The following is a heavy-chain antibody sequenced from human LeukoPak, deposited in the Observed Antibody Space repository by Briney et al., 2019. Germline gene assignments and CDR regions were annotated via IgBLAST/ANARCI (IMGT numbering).Heavy chain of an antibody. J-gene: IGHJ4*02. Sequence: GGSLRLSCAASGFTFSSYGMHWVRQAPGKGLEWVAVIWYDGSNKYYADSVKDRFTISRDNSKNPLYLQMNSLRAEDTAVYYCAKAGGSGPTDYWGQGNLVTVSS. V-gene: IGHV3-33*06. D-gene: IGHD3-10*01. CDR1: GFTFSSYG. CDR2: IWYDGSNK. CDR3: AKAGGSGPTDY.